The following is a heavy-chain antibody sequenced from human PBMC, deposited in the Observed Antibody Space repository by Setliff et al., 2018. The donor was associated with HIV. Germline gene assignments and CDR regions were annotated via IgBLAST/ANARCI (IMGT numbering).Heavy chain of an antibody. Sequence: GGSLRLSCAASGFTFTNAWMSWVRQAPGKGLEWVGRIKSKTDGETEDYAATVKGRFTISRDDSRSTLYLQMNSLITEDTALYYCTTAVAQNWYGSGNENYWGQGTLVTVSS. CDR2: IKSKTDGETE. V-gene: IGHV3-15*01. CDR1: GFTFTNAW. CDR3: TTAVAQNWYGSGNENY. J-gene: IGHJ4*02. D-gene: IGHD3-10*01.